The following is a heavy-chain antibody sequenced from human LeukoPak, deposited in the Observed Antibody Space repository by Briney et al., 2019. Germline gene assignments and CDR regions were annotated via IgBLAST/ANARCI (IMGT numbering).Heavy chain of an antibody. CDR1: GFTFNNYG. J-gene: IGHJ4*02. D-gene: IGHD6-19*01. CDR3: VKDGLQYSCGWHYLHY. V-gene: IGHV3-30*02. Sequence: GGSLRLSCAASGFTFNNYGMHWVRQAPGKGLEWVAFIRDNGSTKYYGDSVKGRFTISRDKSKNTLYLQMNSLRAEDTAVYYCVKDGLQYSCGWHYLHYGGEGTLVTAS. CDR2: IRDNGSTK.